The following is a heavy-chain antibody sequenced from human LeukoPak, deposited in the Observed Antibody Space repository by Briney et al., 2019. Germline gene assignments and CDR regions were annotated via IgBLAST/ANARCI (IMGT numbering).Heavy chain of an antibody. CDR1: GYTFTGYY. J-gene: IGHJ5*02. Sequence: ASVKVSCKASGYTFTGYYMHWVRQAPGQGLEWMGWINPNSGGTNYAQKFQGRVTMTRDTSISTAYMELSSLRSEDTAVYYCATEGGRSDFWSGYYRTTYNWFDPWGQGTLVTVSS. CDR2: INPNSGGT. CDR3: ATEGGRSDFWSGYYRTTYNWFDP. V-gene: IGHV1-2*02. D-gene: IGHD3-3*01.